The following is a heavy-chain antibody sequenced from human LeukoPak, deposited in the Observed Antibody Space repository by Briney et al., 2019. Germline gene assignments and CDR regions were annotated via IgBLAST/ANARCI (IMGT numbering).Heavy chain of an antibody. Sequence: GASVKVSCKASGYTFTDYNIHWARQAPGQGLEWMGWISPNSGGTNYAQKFQGRVTMTRDTSITTAYMELSRLRSDDTAVYYCARGSSGWSSFDYWGQGTLVTVSS. J-gene: IGHJ4*02. CDR1: GYTFTDYN. V-gene: IGHV1-2*02. CDR3: ARGSSGWSSFDY. D-gene: IGHD6-19*01. CDR2: ISPNSGGT.